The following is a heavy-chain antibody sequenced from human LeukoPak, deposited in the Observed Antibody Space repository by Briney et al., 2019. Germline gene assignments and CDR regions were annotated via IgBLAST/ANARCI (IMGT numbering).Heavy chain of an antibody. CDR3: ARDYCSSTSCYDY. Sequence: GSLRLSCAASGFTFSSYAMSWVRQAPGKGLEWVSAVSGSGGSTYYADSVKGRFTISRDNSKDTVYLQMNSLKAEDTALYYCARDYCSSTSCYDYWGQGTMVTVSS. CDR2: VSGSGGST. V-gene: IGHV3-23*01. J-gene: IGHJ4*02. D-gene: IGHD2-2*01. CDR1: GFTFSSYA.